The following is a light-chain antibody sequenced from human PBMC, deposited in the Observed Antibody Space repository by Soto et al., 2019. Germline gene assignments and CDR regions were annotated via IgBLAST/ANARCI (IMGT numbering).Light chain of an antibody. CDR3: QQRSNWPIT. V-gene: IGKV3D-20*02. CDR1: QSVSSRY. CDR2: DAS. J-gene: IGKJ5*01. Sequence: EIVLTQSPGTLSLSPGETANLSCRASQSVSSRYLGWYQQKPGQAPRLLIYDASSRATGIPDRFSGGGSGTDFTLTISSLEPEDFAVYYCQQRSNWPITFGQGTRLEIK.